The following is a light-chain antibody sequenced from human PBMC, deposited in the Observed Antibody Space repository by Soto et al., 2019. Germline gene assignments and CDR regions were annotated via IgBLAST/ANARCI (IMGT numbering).Light chain of an antibody. CDR2: GAS. CDR3: QQYGSSPET. CDR1: QSVSSSF. J-gene: IGKJ2*01. V-gene: IGKV3-20*01. Sequence: EIVLTQSPDTLSLSPGERATLSCRASQSVSSSFLAWYQQRPGQAPRLLIYGASSRATGIPVRFSGSGSGTDFSLTISRLEPEDFAVYYCQQYGSSPETFGQGTKLEIK.